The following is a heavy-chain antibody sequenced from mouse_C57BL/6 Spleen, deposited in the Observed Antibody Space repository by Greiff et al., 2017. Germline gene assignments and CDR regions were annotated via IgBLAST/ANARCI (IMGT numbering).Heavy chain of an antibody. J-gene: IGHJ4*01. Sequence: EVQLQQSGPELVKPGASVKISCKASGYTFTDYYMNWVKQSPGKSLEWIGDINPNNGGTSYNQKFKGKATLTVDKSSSTAYMELRSLTSEDSAVYYCARGDYDAMDYWGQGTSVTVSA. V-gene: IGHV1-26*01. CDR2: INPNNGGT. CDR3: ARGDYDAMDY. CDR1: GYTFTDYY.